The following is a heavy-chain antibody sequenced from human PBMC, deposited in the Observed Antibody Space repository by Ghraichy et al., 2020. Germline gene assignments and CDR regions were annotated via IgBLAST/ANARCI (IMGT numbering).Heavy chain of an antibody. J-gene: IGHJ5*02. CDR2: IKQDGSGR. CDR1: GFTFSNYW. D-gene: IGHD3-10*01. CDR3: ARTDPSPYLLSFDP. V-gene: IGHV3-7*01. Sequence: GGSLRLSCAASGFTFSNYWMSWVRQAPGKGLEWVANIKQDGSGRYYVDSVKGRFTISRDNAKNSLYLQMNSLRAEDTAVYYCARTDPSPYLLSFDPWCQGTLVTVSS.